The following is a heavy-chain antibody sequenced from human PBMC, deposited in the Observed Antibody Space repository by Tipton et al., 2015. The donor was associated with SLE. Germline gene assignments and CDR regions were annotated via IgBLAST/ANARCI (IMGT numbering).Heavy chain of an antibody. V-gene: IGHV4-34*01. J-gene: IGHJ3*02. Sequence: LRLSCAVYGGSFSGYYWSWIRQPPGKGLEWIGEINHSGSTNYNPSLKSRVTISVDTSKNQFSLKLSSVTAADTAVYYCARLRGYIWGSYRYDDAFDIWGQGTMVTVSS. CDR1: GGSFSGYY. D-gene: IGHD3-16*02. CDR2: INHSGST. CDR3: ARLRGYIWGSYRYDDAFDI.